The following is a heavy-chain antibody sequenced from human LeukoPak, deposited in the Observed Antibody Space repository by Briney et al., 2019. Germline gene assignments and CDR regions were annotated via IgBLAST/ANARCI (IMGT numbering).Heavy chain of an antibody. CDR2: IKQDGSEK. CDR3: ARAQPSYNWNEFDY. CDR1: GFTFSSYW. J-gene: IGHJ4*02. Sequence: PGGSLRLSCAASGFTFSSYWMSWVRQAPGKGLEWVANIKQDGSEKYYVDSVKGRFTISRDNSKNTLYLQMNSLRAEDTAVYYCARAQPSYNWNEFDYWGQGTLVTVSS. D-gene: IGHD1-20*01. V-gene: IGHV3-7*03.